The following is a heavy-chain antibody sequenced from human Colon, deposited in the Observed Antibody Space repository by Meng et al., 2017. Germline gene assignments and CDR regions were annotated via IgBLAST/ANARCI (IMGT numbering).Heavy chain of an antibody. J-gene: IGHJ4*02. Sequence: QLQLWGPWLLKPAATPALTCAGSGGSCSSYYWTWIPQPPGKELEWIGEVSHTGDTNYNPSLDSRVTISVDTSMNQLFLEVYFVTAADTAIFYCARHLGREFDYWGPGNLVTVSS. V-gene: IGHV4-34*01. CDR1: GGSCSSYY. CDR3: ARHLGREFDY. CDR2: VSHTGDT. D-gene: IGHD3-16*01.